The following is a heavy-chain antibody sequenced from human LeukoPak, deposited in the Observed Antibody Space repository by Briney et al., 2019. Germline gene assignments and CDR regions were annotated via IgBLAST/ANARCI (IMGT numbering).Heavy chain of an antibody. Sequence: PAGSLRLSCAASGFTFSSYWMHWVRQAPGKGLVWVSRINGDGSSTSYADSVKGRFTISRDNAKNMLYLQMNSLRADDTAVYYCGRVFGVVARAFDIWGQGTMVTVSS. CDR2: INGDGSST. V-gene: IGHV3-74*01. D-gene: IGHD2-15*01. CDR1: GFTFSSYW. CDR3: GRVFGVVARAFDI. J-gene: IGHJ3*02.